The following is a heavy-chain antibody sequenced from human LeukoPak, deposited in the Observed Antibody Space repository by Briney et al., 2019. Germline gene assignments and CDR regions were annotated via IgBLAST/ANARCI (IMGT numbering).Heavy chain of an antibody. CDR1: GFSFSIYA. CDR3: AKAYTGNSEYFQH. D-gene: IGHD1-7*01. Sequence: GGSLRLSCAASGFSFSIYAMSWVRQAPGKGLEWVSAISGSGGSTYYADSVKGRFTISRDNSKNTLYLQMNSLRAEDTAVYYCAKAYTGNSEYFQHWGQGTLVTVSS. J-gene: IGHJ1*01. V-gene: IGHV3-23*01. CDR2: ISGSGGST.